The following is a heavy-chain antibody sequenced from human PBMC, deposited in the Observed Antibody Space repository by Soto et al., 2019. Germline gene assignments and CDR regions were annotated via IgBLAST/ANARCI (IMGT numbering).Heavy chain of an antibody. J-gene: IGHJ5*02. CDR2: INWNGGST. Sequence: GGSLRLSCAASGFTFDDYGMSWVRQAPGKGLEWVSGINWNGGSTGYADSVKGRFTISRDNAKSSLYLQMNSLRAEDTALYYCARQDYYGSGSYYPKLGPAADPRGQGTLVTV. CDR3: ARQDYYGSGSYYPKLGPAADP. CDR1: GFTFDDYG. V-gene: IGHV3-20*04. D-gene: IGHD3-10*01.